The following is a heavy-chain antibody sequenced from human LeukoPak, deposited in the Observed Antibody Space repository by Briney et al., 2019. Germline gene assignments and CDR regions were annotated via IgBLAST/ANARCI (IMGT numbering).Heavy chain of an antibody. D-gene: IGHD4-23*01. CDR1: GFTVSRNY. CDR2: LYTNGNR. CDR3: ARYSGDYGANLYFFDY. J-gene: IGHJ4*02. Sequence: PGGSLRLSCAASGFTVSRNYMGWVRQAPGKGLEWVSVLYTNGNRHYADSVQGRFTISRDNSKNTLDLQMNSLRAEDTAMYHCARYSGDYGANLYFFDYWGQGALVTVSS. V-gene: IGHV3-53*01.